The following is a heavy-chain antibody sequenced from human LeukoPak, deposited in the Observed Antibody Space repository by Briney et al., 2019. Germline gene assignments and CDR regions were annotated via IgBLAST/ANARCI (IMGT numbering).Heavy chain of an antibody. J-gene: IGHJ6*03. V-gene: IGHV1-2*02. CDR1: GYTFTSYG. D-gene: IGHD1-14*01. CDR2: INPNSGGT. Sequence: ASVKVSCKASGYTFTSYGISWVRQAPGQGLEWMGWINPNSGGTNYAQKFQGRVTMTRDTSISTVYMELSRLRSDDTAVYYCARFPSVSYYMDVWGKGTTVTVSS. CDR3: ARFPSVSYYMDV.